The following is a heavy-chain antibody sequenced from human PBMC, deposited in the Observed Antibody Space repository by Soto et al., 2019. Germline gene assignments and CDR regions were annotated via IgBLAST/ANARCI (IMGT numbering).Heavy chain of an antibody. V-gene: IGHV1-18*04. D-gene: IGHD5-12*01. CDR2: ISDYRVDA. J-gene: IGHJ6*02. CDR1: GYNFRDYG. Sequence: APVKVSCEASGYNFRDYGINWVRQAPGRGLEWMGWISDYRVDANYAEKRLGRVTRTMDTATDTAYMELRRQRSDDTAVYSCARDVVDIEMVLDYYGLDVWGQGTTVIVSS. CDR3: ARDVVDIEMVLDYYGLDV.